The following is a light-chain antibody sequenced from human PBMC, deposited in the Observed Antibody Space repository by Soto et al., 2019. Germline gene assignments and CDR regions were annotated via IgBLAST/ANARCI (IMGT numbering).Light chain of an antibody. V-gene: IGLV2-14*03. CDR2: EVS. J-gene: IGLJ1*01. CDR1: SSDVGAYDY. CDR3: SSYTTSSTRV. Sequence: QSALTQPASVSGSPGQSITISCTGTSSDVGAYDYVSWYQQHLDKAPKLMIYEVSYRPSGVSNRFSGSKSVNTATLTISGLQAEDEADYYCSSYTTSSTRVFGTGTKLTVL.